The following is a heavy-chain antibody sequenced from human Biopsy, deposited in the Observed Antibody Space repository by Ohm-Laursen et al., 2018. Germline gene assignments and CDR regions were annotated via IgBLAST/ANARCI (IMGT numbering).Heavy chain of an antibody. V-gene: IGHV1-18*01. CDR1: GYSFSNYG. D-gene: IGHD1-1*01. CDR3: AADINVWNVNY. Sequence: ASVKVSCKASGYSFSNYGISLVRQAPGQGLEWMGWISDYSGKTNYAQKFQGRVTMTTVTSTTTAYMELRSLRSEDTAVYYCAADINVWNVNYWGRGTQVTVSS. J-gene: IGHJ4*02. CDR2: ISDYSGKT.